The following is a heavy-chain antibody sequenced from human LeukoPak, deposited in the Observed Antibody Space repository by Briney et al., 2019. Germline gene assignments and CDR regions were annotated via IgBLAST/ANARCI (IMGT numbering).Heavy chain of an antibody. Sequence: SETLSLTCAVYGGSFSGYYWSWIRQSAGKGLEWIGRIYTNGSTNYNPSLKSRVTISVDTSKNQFSLKLNSVTAADTAVYYCARGGDYIWGTYRPFDYWGQGTLVTVSS. J-gene: IGHJ4*02. V-gene: IGHV4-59*10. CDR1: GGSFSGYY. D-gene: IGHD3-16*02. CDR3: ARGGDYIWGTYRPFDY. CDR2: IYTNGST.